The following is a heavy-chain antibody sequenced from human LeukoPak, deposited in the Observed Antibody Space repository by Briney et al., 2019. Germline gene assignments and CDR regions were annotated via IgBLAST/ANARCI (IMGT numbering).Heavy chain of an antibody. V-gene: IGHV3-30*02. CDR3: AKDQGAYSGSWYGVFDY. CDR1: GVTFSSYG. D-gene: IGHD6-13*01. Sequence: GGSLRLSCAASGVTFSSYGMHWVRQAPGKGLEWVAFIRYDGSNKYYADSVKRRFTISRDNSKNTLYLQINSLRAEDTAVYYCAKDQGAYSGSWYGVFDYWGQGTLVTVSS. CDR2: IRYDGSNK. J-gene: IGHJ4*02.